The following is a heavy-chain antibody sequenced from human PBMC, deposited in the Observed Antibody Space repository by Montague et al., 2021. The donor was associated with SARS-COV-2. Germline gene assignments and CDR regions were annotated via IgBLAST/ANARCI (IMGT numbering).Heavy chain of an antibody. CDR1: GDSVSSNRAA. CDR2: TYYRSKWYT. D-gene: IGHD1-1*01. CDR3: AREGTVPGPRGIYFDD. Sequence: CAISGDSVSSNRAAWNWIRQSPSEGLEWLGRTYYRSKWYTDYAPSVKTRITITPDTSNNQFSLHLNSVTPGDTAVYYCAREGTVPGPRGIYFDDWGQGTLVTVSS. V-gene: IGHV6-1*01. J-gene: IGHJ4*02.